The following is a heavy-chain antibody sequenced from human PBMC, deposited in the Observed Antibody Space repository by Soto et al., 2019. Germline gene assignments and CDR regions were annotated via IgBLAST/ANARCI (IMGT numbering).Heavy chain of an antibody. D-gene: IGHD6-13*01. Sequence: EVHLVESGGGLVQPVGSLRLSCAASGFTFSSYLMSWVRQAPGKGLEWVANIKQDGSDKYYVDSVKGRFTISRDNAKNSLYLQMNSLRAEDTAVYYCATSAAAPGNYWGQGTLVTVSS. J-gene: IGHJ4*02. V-gene: IGHV3-7*01. CDR3: ATSAAAPGNY. CDR2: IKQDGSDK. CDR1: GFTFSSYL.